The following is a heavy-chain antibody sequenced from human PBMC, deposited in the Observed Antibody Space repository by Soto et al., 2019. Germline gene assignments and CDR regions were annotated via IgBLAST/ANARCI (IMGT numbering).Heavy chain of an antibody. CDR3: ARVPLAAAGLNWFDP. D-gene: IGHD6-13*01. CDR1: GFTFSSSA. CDR2: IVVGSGNT. Sequence: SVKVSCKASGFTFSSSAVQWVRQARGQRLEWIGKIVVGSGNTNYAQKFQERVTITRDTSASTAYMELSSLRSEDTAVYYCARVPLAAAGLNWFDPWGQGTLVTVSS. J-gene: IGHJ5*02. V-gene: IGHV1-58*01.